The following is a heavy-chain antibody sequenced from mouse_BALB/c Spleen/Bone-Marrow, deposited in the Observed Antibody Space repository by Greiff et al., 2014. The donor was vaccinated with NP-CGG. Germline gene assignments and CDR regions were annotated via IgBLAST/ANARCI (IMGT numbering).Heavy chain of an antibody. CDR2: ILPGSGST. CDR3: ARNGNYPAWFAY. Sequence: VKLVESGAELMKPGASVKISCKATGYTFSSYWIEWVRQRPGHGLEWIGEILPGSGSTNYNEKFKGKATFTADTSSNTAYMQLSSLTSEDSAVYYCARNGNYPAWFAYWGQGTLVTVSA. D-gene: IGHD2-1*01. CDR1: GYTFSSYW. V-gene: IGHV1-9*01. J-gene: IGHJ3*01.